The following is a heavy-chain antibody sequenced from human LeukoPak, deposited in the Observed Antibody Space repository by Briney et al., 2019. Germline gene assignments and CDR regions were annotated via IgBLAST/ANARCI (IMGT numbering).Heavy chain of an antibody. Sequence: PSETLSLTRTVSGGSISSYYWSWIRQPPGKGLEWIGYIYYSGSTNYNPSLKSRVTISVDTSKNQFSLKLSSVTAADTAVYYCAREGSGSYYNLDPWGQGTLVTVSS. CDR1: GGSISSYY. J-gene: IGHJ5*02. D-gene: IGHD3-10*01. V-gene: IGHV4-59*01. CDR2: IYYSGST. CDR3: AREGSGSYYNLDP.